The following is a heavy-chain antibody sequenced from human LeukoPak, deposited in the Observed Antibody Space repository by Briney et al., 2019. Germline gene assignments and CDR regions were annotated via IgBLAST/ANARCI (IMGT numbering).Heavy chain of an antibody. CDR2: TSGSGGST. Sequence: GGSLRLSCAASGFTFSSYAMSWVRQAPGKGLEWVSATSGSGGSTYYADSVKGRFTISRDNSKNTLYLQMNSLRAEDTAVYYGGRDGIAARRGGGDVGGKGTTVPVSS. V-gene: IGHV3-23*01. D-gene: IGHD6-6*01. CDR1: GFTFSSYA. J-gene: IGHJ6*03. CDR3: GRDGIAARRGGGDV.